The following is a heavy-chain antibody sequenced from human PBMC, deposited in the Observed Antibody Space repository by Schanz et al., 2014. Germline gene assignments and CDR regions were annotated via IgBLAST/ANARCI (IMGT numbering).Heavy chain of an antibody. CDR3: ARDRRNADLDY. D-gene: IGHD1-1*01. CDR2: ISASGGTT. V-gene: IGHV3-23*04. CDR1: GFPFSDYF. Sequence: VQLVDSGGGLVKPGGSLRLSCTASGFPFSDYFMAWIRQPPGRGLEWVSAISASGGTTYYADSVKGRFTISRDNSKNTLYLQMNSLRAEDTALYYCARDRRNADLDYWGQGTLVTVSS. J-gene: IGHJ4*02.